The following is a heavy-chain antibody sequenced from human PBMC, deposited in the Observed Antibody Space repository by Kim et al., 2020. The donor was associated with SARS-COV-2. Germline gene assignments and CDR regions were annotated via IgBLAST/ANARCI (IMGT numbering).Heavy chain of an antibody. CDR3: AAPYCSSTSCHDAFDI. Sequence: KCQERVTITRDMSTSTAYMELSSLRSEDTAVYYCAAPYCSSTSCHDAFDIWGQGTMVTVSS. D-gene: IGHD2-2*01. J-gene: IGHJ3*02. V-gene: IGHV1-58*01.